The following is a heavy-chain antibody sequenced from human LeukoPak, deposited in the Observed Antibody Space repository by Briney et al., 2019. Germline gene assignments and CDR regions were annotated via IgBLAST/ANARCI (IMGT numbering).Heavy chain of an antibody. CDR3: ARDSWLGSNRAFDY. CDR2: IYNGGNT. J-gene: IGHJ4*02. Sequence: SETLSLTCTVSGGSISRFYWSWIPQPPGKGLEGVRNIYNGGNTNYKPSLKSRVTISADTSKNQFSLRLRSVTAADTAVYYCARDSWLGSNRAFDYWGQGTLVTVSS. V-gene: IGHV4-59*01. D-gene: IGHD4-11*01. CDR1: GGSISRFY.